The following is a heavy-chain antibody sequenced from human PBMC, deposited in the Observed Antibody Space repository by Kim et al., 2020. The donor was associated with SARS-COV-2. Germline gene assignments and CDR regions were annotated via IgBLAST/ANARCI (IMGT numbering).Heavy chain of an antibody. V-gene: IGHV1-69*13. CDR3: ARAAQADSYSSRFDN. J-gene: IGHJ4*02. D-gene: IGHD3-22*01. CDR1: GGTFSTYA. Sequence: SVKVSCKASGGTFSTYAINWVRQAPGQGLEWVGGIIPIFVTANYAQKFQGRVTITADESTSTASMELSSLTSEDTAVYFCARAAQADSYSSRFDNWGQGTLVTVSS. CDR2: IIPIFVTA.